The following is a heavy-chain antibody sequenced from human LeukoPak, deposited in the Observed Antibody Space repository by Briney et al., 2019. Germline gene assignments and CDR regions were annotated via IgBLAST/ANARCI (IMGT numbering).Heavy chain of an antibody. CDR1: GFTFSSYA. D-gene: IGHD3-3*01. CDR3: AKDPENYDFWSSYFDY. J-gene: IGHJ4*02. CDR2: ISGSGGST. V-gene: IGHV3-23*01. Sequence: GGSLRLSCAASGFTFSSYAMSWVRQAPGKGLEWVSAISGSGGSTYYADSMKGRFTISRDNSKNTLYLQMNSLRAEDTAVYYCAKDPENYDFWSSYFDYWGQGTLVTVSS.